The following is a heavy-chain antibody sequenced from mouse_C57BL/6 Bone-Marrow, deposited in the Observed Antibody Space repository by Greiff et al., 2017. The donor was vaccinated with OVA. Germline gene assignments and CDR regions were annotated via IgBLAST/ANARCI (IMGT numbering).Heavy chain of an antibody. Sequence: EVQLQQSGPELVKPGASVKISCKASGYSFTGYYMNWVKQSPEKSLEWIGEINPSTGGTTYNQKFKAKATLTVDKSSSTAYMQRKSLTSEDSAVYYCAREGNDEGFDYWGQGTTLTVSS. J-gene: IGHJ2*01. CDR2: INPSTGGT. CDR1: GYSFTGYY. CDR3: AREGNDEGFDY. V-gene: IGHV1-42*01. D-gene: IGHD2-12*01.